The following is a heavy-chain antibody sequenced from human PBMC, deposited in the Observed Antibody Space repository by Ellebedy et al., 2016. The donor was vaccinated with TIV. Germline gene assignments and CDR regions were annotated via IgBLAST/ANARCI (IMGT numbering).Heavy chain of an antibody. Sequence: PGGSLRLSCAASGFTFNNYGMYWVRQAPGKGLEWIAYISSSGITIYYADSVKGRFTISRDNAENSLYLQMNSLRAEDTAVYYCARAGDTAMIHGMDVWGQGTTVTVSS. CDR1: GFTFNNYG. V-gene: IGHV3-48*04. CDR3: ARAGDTAMIHGMDV. D-gene: IGHD5-18*01. CDR2: ISSSGITI. J-gene: IGHJ6*02.